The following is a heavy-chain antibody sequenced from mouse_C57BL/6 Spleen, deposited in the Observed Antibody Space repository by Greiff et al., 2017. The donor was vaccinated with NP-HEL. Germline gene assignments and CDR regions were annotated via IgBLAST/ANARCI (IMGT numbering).Heavy chain of an antibody. CDR3: ARRDWDDWYFDV. V-gene: IGHV5-6*02. D-gene: IGHD4-1*01. Sequence: DVMLVESGGDLVKPGGSLKLSCAASGFTFSSYGMSWVRQTPDKRLEWVATISSGGSYTYYPDSVKGRFTISRDNAKNTLHLQMSSLKSEDTAMYYCARRDWDDWYFDVWGTGTTVTVSS. CDR2: ISSGGSYT. J-gene: IGHJ1*03. CDR1: GFTFSSYG.